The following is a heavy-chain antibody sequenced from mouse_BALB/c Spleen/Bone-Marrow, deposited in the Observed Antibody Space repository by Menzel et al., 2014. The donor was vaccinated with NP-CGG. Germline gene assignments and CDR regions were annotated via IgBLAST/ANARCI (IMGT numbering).Heavy chain of an antibody. D-gene: IGHD2-3*01. J-gene: IGHJ4*01. CDR1: GYAFSSYW. CDR2: IYPGDGDT. Sequence: VQLQQSGAELVRPGSSVKISCKASGYAFSSYWMNWVKQRPGQGLEWIGQIYPGDGDTNYNGKFKGKATLTADKSSSTAYMQLNSLTSEDSAVYFCARLDGYYPYYAMDYWGQGTSVTVSS. V-gene: IGHV1-80*01. CDR3: ARLDGYYPYYAMDY.